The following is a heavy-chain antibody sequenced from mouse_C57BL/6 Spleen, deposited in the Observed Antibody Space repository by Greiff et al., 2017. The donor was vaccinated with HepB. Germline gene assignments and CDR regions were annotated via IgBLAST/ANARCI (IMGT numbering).Heavy chain of an antibody. CDR3: ARDSHYGSNAMDY. D-gene: IGHD1-1*01. CDR1: GFTFTDYY. J-gene: IGHJ4*01. CDR2: IRNKANGYTT. V-gene: IGHV7-3*01. Sequence: EVKLMESGGGLVQPGGSLSLSCAASGFTFTDYYMSWVRQPPGKALEWLGFIRNKANGYTTEYSASVKGRFTISRDNSQSILYLQMNALRAEDSATYYCARDSHYGSNAMDYWGQGTSVTVSS.